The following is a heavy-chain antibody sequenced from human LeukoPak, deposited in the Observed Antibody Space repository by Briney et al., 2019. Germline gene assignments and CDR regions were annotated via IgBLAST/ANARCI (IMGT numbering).Heavy chain of an antibody. D-gene: IGHD3-16*02. CDR1: GFTFDDYA. V-gene: IGHV3-9*01. J-gene: IGHJ4*02. Sequence: GRSLRLSCAASGFTFDDYAMHWVRQAPGKGLEWVSGISWNSGSIGYADSVKGRFTISRDNAKNSLYLQMNSLRAEDTALYYCVALEIWGSYRSTDYWGQGTPVTVSS. CDR2: ISWNSGSI. CDR3: VALEIWGSYRSTDY.